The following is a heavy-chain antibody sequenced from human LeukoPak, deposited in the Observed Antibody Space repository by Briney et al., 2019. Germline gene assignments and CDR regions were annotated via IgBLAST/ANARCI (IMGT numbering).Heavy chain of an antibody. CDR2: ISYDGSNK. Sequence: GRSLRLSCAASGFTFSSYAMHWVRQAPGKGLESVAVISYDGSNKYYADSVKGRFTISRDNSKNTLYLQMNSLRAEDTAVYYCARGSGFYGMDVWGKGTTVTVSS. J-gene: IGHJ6*04. CDR3: ARGSGFYGMDV. V-gene: IGHV3-30*04. CDR1: GFTFSSYA. D-gene: IGHD3-3*01.